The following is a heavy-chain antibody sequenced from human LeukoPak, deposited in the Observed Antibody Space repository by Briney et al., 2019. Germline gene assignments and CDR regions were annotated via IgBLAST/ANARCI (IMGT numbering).Heavy chain of an antibody. J-gene: IGHJ3*02. D-gene: IGHD1-26*01. CDR3: ARLTSSGRIVGAVDAFDI. CDR2: IYYSGST. V-gene: IGHV4-61*08. Sequence: PSETLSLTCTVSGGSISSGDYYWSWIRQPPGKGLEWIGYIYYSGSTNYNPSLKSRVTISVDTSKNQFSLKLSSVTAADTAVYYCARLTSSGRIVGAVDAFDIWGQGTMVTVSS. CDR1: GGSISSGDYY.